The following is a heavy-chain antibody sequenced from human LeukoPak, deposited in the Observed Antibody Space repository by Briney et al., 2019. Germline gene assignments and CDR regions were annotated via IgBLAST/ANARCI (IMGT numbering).Heavy chain of an antibody. CDR3: IPAESNHGY. J-gene: IGHJ4*02. CDR2: IRSKANSYAT. Sequence: GGSLRLSCAASGFTFSGSAMHWVRQAPGKGLEWVCRIRSKANSYATAYAASGTGTFSISRDDSKNTAYLQMNSLKTEDTAVYYCIPAESNHGYWGQGTLVTVSS. D-gene: IGHD2-2*01. V-gene: IGHV3-73*01. CDR1: GFTFSGSA.